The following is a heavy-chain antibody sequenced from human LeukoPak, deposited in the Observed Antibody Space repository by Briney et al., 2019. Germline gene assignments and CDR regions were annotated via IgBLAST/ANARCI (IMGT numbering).Heavy chain of an antibody. Sequence: ASVKVSCKASGYTFTGYYMHWVRQAPGQGLEWMGWINPNSGGTNFAQKFQGRVTMTRDTSISTAYMELSRLRSDDTAVYYCARGRPGFVVVPAAPRLDCWGQGTLVTVSS. CDR1: GYTFTGYY. CDR3: ARGRPGFVVVPAAPRLDC. D-gene: IGHD2-2*01. CDR2: INPNSGGT. V-gene: IGHV1-2*02. J-gene: IGHJ4*02.